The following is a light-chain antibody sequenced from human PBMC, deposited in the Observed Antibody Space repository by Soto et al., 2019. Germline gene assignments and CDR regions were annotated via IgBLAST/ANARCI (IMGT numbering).Light chain of an antibody. V-gene: IGKV1-5*01. CDR3: QQYTSYSWT. CDR1: QSINSW. Sequence: DIQMAQAPSTLSASVGDRVTITCRASQSINSWLAWYQQKPGKAPQILIYDASTLKSGVPSRFSASGSGTEFTLIISSLQPDDFATYYCQQYTSYSWTFGQGTNVEI. J-gene: IGKJ1*01. CDR2: DAS.